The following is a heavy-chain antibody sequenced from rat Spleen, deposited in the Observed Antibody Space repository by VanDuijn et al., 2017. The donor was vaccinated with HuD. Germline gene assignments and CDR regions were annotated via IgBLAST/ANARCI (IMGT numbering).Heavy chain of an antibody. D-gene: IGHD1-11*01. J-gene: IGHJ2*01. CDR2: ISSGGST. Sequence: QVQLKESGPGLVQPSQTLSLTCTVSGFSLTSNGVSWVRQPPGKGLEWIAAISSGGSTYYNSALKSRLSISRDTSKSQVFLKMNSLQTEDTAIYFCTRSYGGSPFDYWGQGVMVTVSS. CDR3: TRSYGGSPFDY. CDR1: GFSLTSNG. V-gene: IGHV2S12*01.